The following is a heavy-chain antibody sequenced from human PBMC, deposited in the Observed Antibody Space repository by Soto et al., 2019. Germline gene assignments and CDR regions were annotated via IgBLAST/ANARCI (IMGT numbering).Heavy chain of an antibody. CDR2: IYYSGTT. D-gene: IGHD2-2*01. V-gene: IGHV4-39*01. Sequence: SETLSLICTVSSASISSSSYTCGCIRQPPGKGLEWIGSIYYSGTTYYNPSLNSRVTVSVDTSKNQFSLKVTSVTAADTAVYYCARLHGYCISSSCHGHYAMDVWGQGTTVTVSS. J-gene: IGHJ6*02. CDR3: ARLHGYCISSSCHGHYAMDV. CDR1: SASISSSSYT.